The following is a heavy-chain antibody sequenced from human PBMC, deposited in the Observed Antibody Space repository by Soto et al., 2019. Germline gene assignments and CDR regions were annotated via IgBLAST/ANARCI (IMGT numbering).Heavy chain of an antibody. J-gene: IGHJ4*02. CDR3: VGARGRLVGFDY. CDR2: IDGSGNT. V-gene: IGHV4-34*01. CDR1: SESLSGYY. D-gene: IGHD1-26*01. Sequence: QVQLQQWGAGLLKPSETLSLTCAVNSESLSGYYWSWIRQSPGKGLEWIGEIDGSGNTNYSPSLRSRVAMSVDTSTNHFSLTRNSVSAADTAAYYCVGARGRLVGFDYWGQGTLVTVSS.